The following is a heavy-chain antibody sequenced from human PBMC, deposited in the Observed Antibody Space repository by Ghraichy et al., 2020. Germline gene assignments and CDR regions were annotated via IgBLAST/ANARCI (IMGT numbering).Heavy chain of an antibody. D-gene: IGHD2-2*01. CDR2: ISSSSSYI. J-gene: IGHJ6*02. CDR3: ARDKVVVPAAIKRIGHYGMDV. CDR1: GFTFSSYS. Sequence: GGSLRLSCAASGFTFSSYSMNWVRQAPGKGLEWVSSISSSSSYIYYADSVKGRFTISRDNAKNSLYLQMNSLRAEDTAVYYCARDKVVVPAAIKRIGHYGMDVWGQGTTVTVSS. V-gene: IGHV3-21*01.